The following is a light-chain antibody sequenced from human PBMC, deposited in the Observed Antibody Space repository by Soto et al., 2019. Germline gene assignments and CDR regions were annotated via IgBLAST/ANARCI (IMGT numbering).Light chain of an antibody. CDR2: DVS. CDR1: QGVTTN. Sequence: VMTQSPGTLSVSPRARATLSCMAGQGVTTNFAWYQQKSGQSPRRLIYDVSIRATGVPARFSGTGSETDFTLTISGLQSEDSAVYFCQQYNNWPFSFGQGTRLEN. CDR3: QQYNNWPFS. J-gene: IGKJ5*01. V-gene: IGKV3-15*01.